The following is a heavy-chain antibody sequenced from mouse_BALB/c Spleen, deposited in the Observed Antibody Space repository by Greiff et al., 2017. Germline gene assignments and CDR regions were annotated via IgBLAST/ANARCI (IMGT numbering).Heavy chain of an antibody. J-gene: IGHJ2*01. CDR2: ISYSGST. CDR3: ARSGSKFDY. V-gene: IGHV3-2*02. Sequence: EVQLVESGPGLVKPSQSLSLTCTVTGYSITSDYAWNWIRQFPGNKLEWMGYISYSGSTSYNPSLKSRISITRDTSKNQFFLQLNSVTTEDTATYYCARSGSKFDYWGQGTTLTVSS. D-gene: IGHD3-1*01. CDR1: GYSITSDYA.